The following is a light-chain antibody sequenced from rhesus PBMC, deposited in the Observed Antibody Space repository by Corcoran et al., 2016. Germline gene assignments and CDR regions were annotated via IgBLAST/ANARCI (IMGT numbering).Light chain of an antibody. Sequence: DIQMTQSPSPLSASVGDRVTIICRASQGISSYLAWYQQKPGKPPNLLIYAASTLQSGVPPRSRGRGSGTDFTLTISSLQPEDFATYYCQKHNSYPLTFGGGTKVELK. CDR1: QGISSY. J-gene: IGKJ4*01. CDR3: QKHNSYPLT. CDR2: AAS. V-gene: IGKV1-25*01.